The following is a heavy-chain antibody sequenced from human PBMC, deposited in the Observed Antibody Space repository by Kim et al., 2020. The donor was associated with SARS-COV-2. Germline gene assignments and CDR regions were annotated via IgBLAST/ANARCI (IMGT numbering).Heavy chain of an antibody. Sequence: GGSLRLSCAASGFTFSRHGMHWVRQAPGKGLEWVAIIWSDGTKIHYADSVKGRFTISRDKSKNTLYLQMNSLRAEDTAVYYCARDPTIAATGFPQPVYYFDYWGQGTQVTVSS. CDR3: ARDPTIAATGFPQPVYYFDY. J-gene: IGHJ4*02. CDR1: GFTFSRHG. CDR2: IWSDGTKI. V-gene: IGHV3-33*01. D-gene: IGHD6-13*01.